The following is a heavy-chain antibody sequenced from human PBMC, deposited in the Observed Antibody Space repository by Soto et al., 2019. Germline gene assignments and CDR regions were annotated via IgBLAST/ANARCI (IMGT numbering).Heavy chain of an antibody. J-gene: IGHJ4*02. V-gene: IGHV4-59*01. CDR1: GGSSSSYY. CDR3: ARLPGYSSGVFDY. Sequence: XETLCLTGTVSGGSSSSYYWSWMRQPPGKGLEWIGYIYYSGSTSYSPSLKSRVTISVDTSKNQFSLKLSSVTAADTAVFYCARLPGYSSGVFDYWGQGTLVTVSS. D-gene: IGHD6-19*01. CDR2: IYYSGST.